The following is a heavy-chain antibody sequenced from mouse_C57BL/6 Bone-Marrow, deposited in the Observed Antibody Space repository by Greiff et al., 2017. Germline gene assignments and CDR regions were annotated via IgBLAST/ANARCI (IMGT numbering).Heavy chain of an antibody. Sequence: QLKESGAELVRPGSSVKMSCKTSGYTFTSYGINWVKQRPGQGLEWIGYIYIGNGYTEYNETFKGKATLTSDTSSSTAYMQLSRLTSDDSAVYYSARGGNYGGYYCDYWGQGTTLTVSS. CDR2: IYIGNGYT. J-gene: IGHJ2*01. V-gene: IGHV1-58*01. CDR3: ARGGNYGGYYCDY. D-gene: IGHD2-1*01. CDR1: GYTFTSYG.